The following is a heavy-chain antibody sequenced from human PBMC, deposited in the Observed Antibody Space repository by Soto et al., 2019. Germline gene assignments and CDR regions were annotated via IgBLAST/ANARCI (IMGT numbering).Heavy chain of an antibody. CDR1: GITFNSYS. V-gene: IGHV3-21*01. D-gene: IGHD1-26*01. CDR2: ISSVSTYI. CDR3: ARSQRGRTAFTFDS. Sequence: PGGSLRLSCAASGITFNSYSMNWVRQAPGKGLEWVSSISSVSTYIYYADSVKGRFTISRDNAKNSLYLQMNSLRAEDTAVYYCARSQRGRTAFTFDSWGQGVLVTVSS. J-gene: IGHJ4*02.